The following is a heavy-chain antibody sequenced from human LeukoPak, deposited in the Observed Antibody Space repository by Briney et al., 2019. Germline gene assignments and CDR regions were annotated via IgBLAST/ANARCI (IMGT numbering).Heavy chain of an antibody. D-gene: IGHD3-10*01. J-gene: IGHJ6*03. CDR2: IKSKTDGGTT. CDR3: TTDIGRHNYFYCYMDV. CDR1: GVTFSNAW. V-gene: IGHV3-15*01. Sequence: GGSLRLSCAASGVTFSNAWMSWVRQAPGKGLEWVGRIKSKTDGGTTDYAAPVKGKFTISRDDSKNTLYLQMNSLKTEDTAVYYCTTDIGRHNYFYCYMDVWGKGTTGTVSS.